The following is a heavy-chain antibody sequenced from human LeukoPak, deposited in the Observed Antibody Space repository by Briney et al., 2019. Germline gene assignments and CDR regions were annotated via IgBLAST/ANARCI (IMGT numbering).Heavy chain of an antibody. D-gene: IGHD3-3*01. V-gene: IGHV1-8*01. CDR2: VNPNSGNT. Sequence: ASVKVSCKASGYTFTSYDINWVRQATGQGLEWMGWVNPNSGNTGYAQKFQGRVTMTRNTSISTAYMELSSLRSEDTAVYYCAREASDYDFWSGYYSSDHFDYRGQGTLVTVSS. CDR3: AREASDYDFWSGYYSSDHFDY. J-gene: IGHJ4*02. CDR1: GYTFTSYD.